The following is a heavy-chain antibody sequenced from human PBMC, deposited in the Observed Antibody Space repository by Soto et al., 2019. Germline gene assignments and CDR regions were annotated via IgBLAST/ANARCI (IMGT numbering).Heavy chain of an antibody. J-gene: IGHJ4*02. CDR1: GGTFSSYS. CDR2: IIPIFGTA. CDR3: AIEYSSSPPYYPLGY. V-gene: IGHV1-69*01. D-gene: IGHD6-6*01. Sequence: QVQLVQSGAEVKKPGSSVKVSCKASGGTFSSYSISWVRQAPGQGLEWMGGIIPIFGTANYSQKFQGIVTITADESTSTAYMELSSLRSADTAVYYCAIEYSSSPPYYPLGYWGQGTLVTVSS.